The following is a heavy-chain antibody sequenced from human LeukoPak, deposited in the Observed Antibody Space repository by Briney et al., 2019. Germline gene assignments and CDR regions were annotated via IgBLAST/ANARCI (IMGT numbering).Heavy chain of an antibody. J-gene: IGHJ5*02. Sequence: ASVKVACKASGYTFTSYDINWVRQATGQGLEWMGWMNPNSGNTGYAQKFQGRVTMTRNTSISTAYMELSSLRSEDTAVYYCARTLGDCSSTSCYWYNWFDPWGQGTLVTASS. CDR1: GYTFTSYD. D-gene: IGHD2-2*01. CDR2: MNPNSGNT. CDR3: ARTLGDCSSTSCYWYNWFDP. V-gene: IGHV1-8*01.